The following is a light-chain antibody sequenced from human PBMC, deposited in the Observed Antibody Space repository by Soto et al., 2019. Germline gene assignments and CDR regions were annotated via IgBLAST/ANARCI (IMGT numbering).Light chain of an antibody. CDR1: QGIRND. CDR2: AES. Sequence: DIPMTQSPSSLSASVGDRVTITCRASQGIRNDLGWYQQKPADPPTRLLYAESSLQSGVPSRFSGSGSGTEVSLTISSLQPEDFATYYCLQHNSYPLTLGDGNKVEIK. V-gene: IGKV1-17*01. CDR3: LQHNSYPLT. J-gene: IGKJ4*01.